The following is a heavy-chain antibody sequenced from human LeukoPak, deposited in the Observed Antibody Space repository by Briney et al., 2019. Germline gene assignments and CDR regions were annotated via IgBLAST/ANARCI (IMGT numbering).Heavy chain of an antibody. CDR2: MNPNSGNT. D-gene: IGHD5-24*01. CDR1: GYTFTSYG. J-gene: IGHJ4*02. V-gene: IGHV1-8*02. CDR3: AREKGPGRDGCLDY. Sequence: ASVKVSCKASGYTFTSYGISWVRQATGQGLEWMGWMNPNSGNTGYAQKFQGRATMTRDTSISTAYMELSRLRSDDTAVYYCAREKGPGRDGCLDYWGQGTLVTVSS.